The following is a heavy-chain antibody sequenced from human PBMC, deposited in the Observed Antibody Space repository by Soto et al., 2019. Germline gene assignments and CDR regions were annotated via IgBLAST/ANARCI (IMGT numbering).Heavy chain of an antibody. J-gene: IGHJ5*02. D-gene: IGHD6-6*01. CDR1: CGYFSGYY. V-gene: IGHV4-34*01. Sequence: PSETLSRTCAVCCGYFSGYYWSCIRQPPWKGLEWIVEINHSGSTNYNPSLKSRVTISVDTSKNQFSLKLSSVTAADTAVYYCARAPIASRRGNWFEPWGQGTMVTLSS. CDR3: ARAPIASRRGNWFEP. CDR2: INHSGST.